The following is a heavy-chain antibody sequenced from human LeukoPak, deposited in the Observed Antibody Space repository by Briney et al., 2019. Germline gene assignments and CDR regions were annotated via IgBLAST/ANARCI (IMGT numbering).Heavy chain of an antibody. CDR2: ISYDGTNK. Sequence: PGRSLRLSCAASGFTFSSYGMHWVRQAPGKGLEWVAVISYDGTNKYYADSVKGRFTISRDNSKNTLFLQINSLRADDTAVYCCAKQAHGSGSYRFDYWGQGTLVTVSS. D-gene: IGHD3-10*01. CDR1: GFTFSSYG. CDR3: AKQAHGSGSYRFDY. J-gene: IGHJ4*02. V-gene: IGHV3-30*18.